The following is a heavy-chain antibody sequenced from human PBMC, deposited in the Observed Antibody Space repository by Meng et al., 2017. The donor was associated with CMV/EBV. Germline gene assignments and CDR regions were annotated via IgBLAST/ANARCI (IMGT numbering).Heavy chain of an antibody. CDR1: GSTFTGYH. V-gene: IGHV1-2*02. CDR2: INPNSGGT. D-gene: IGHD6-13*01. J-gene: IGHJ4*02. CDR3: ARGMKQQLVDFDY. Sequence: CQASGSTFTGYHLHWVRQAPGQGLEWMGWINPNSGGTNYAQKFQGRVTMTRDTSISTAYMELSRLRSDDTAVYYCARGMKQQLVDFDYWGQGTLVTVSS.